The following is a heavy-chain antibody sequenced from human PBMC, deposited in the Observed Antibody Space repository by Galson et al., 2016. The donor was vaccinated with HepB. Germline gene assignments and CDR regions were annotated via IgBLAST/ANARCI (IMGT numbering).Heavy chain of an antibody. CDR3: ARDGSSRWELPRGFDY. J-gene: IGHJ4*02. V-gene: IGHV1-18*01. CDR2: ISPYNGNT. D-gene: IGHD1-26*01. Sequence: SVKVSCKASGYTFTNYGITWVRQAPGQGLEWMGWISPYNGNTNYAQKLQGRVTMTTDTSTNTAYMELRSLRSYDTAVYYCARDGSSRWELPRGFDYWGQGTLVTVSS. CDR1: GYTFTNYG.